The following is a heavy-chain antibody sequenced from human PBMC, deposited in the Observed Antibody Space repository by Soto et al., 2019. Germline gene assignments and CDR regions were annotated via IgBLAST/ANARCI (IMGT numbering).Heavy chain of an antibody. CDR3: AGAAITMVRGDRYGMDV. D-gene: IGHD3-10*01. Sequence: GASVKVSCKASGYTFTGYCMHWVRHAPGQGLEWMGWINPNSGGTNYAQKFQGWVTMTRDTSISTAYMELSRLRSDDTAVYYCAGAAITMVRGDRYGMDVWGQGTTVTVS. V-gene: IGHV1-2*04. J-gene: IGHJ6*02. CDR1: GYTFTGYC. CDR2: INPNSGGT.